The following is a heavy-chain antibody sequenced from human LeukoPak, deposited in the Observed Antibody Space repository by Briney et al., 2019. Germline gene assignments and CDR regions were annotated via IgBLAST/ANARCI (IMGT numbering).Heavy chain of an antibody. CDR3: ARAPLTTEGANWFDP. CDR2: IYYSGTT. V-gene: IGHV4-30-4*08. Sequence: SQTLSLTCTVSGGSISSGDYYWSWIRQPPGKGLEWIGYIYYSGTTYYNPSLKSRVTISVDTSKDQFSLKLSSVTTADTAVYYFARAPLTTEGANWFDPWGQGTLVTVSS. CDR1: GGSISSGDYY. J-gene: IGHJ5*02. D-gene: IGHD4-11*01.